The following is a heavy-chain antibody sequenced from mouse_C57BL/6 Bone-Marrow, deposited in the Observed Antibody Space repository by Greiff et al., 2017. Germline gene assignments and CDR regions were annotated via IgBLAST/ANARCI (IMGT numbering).Heavy chain of an antibody. V-gene: IGHV14-4*01. CDR2: IDPENGDT. Sequence: VQLQQSGAELVRPGASVKLSCTASGFNIKDDYMHWVKQRPEQGLEWIGWIDPENGDTEYATKFQGKATITADTSYNTSYLQLSSLTSEDTAVYYWTPLFTTVVATFDYWGQGTTLTVSS. J-gene: IGHJ2*01. CDR3: TPLFTTVVATFDY. CDR1: GFNIKDDY. D-gene: IGHD1-1*01.